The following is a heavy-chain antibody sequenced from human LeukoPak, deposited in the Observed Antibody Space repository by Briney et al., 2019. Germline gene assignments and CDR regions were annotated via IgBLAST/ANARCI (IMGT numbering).Heavy chain of an antibody. V-gene: IGHV3-11*01. CDR1: GFTFSDYY. CDR3: ARESTSFRSFDWGFYGMDV. CDR2: ISRSGTTI. Sequence: PGGSLRLSCAASGFTFSDYYMGWIRQAPGKGLEWISYISRSGTTIFYADSVKGRFTISRDNAKSSLYLQMSSLRGEDRAVYYCARESTSFRSFDWGFYGMDVWGQGTTVTVS. J-gene: IGHJ6*02. D-gene: IGHD3-9*01.